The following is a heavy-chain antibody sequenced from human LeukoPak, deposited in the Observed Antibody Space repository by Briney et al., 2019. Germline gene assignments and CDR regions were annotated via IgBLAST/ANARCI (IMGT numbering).Heavy chain of an antibody. CDR2: IWYDGSNK. D-gene: IGHD3-9*01. CDR1: GFTFSSYG. V-gene: IGHV3-33*01. J-gene: IGHJ3*02. Sequence: PGRSLTLSCAASGFTFSSYGMHWVRQAPGRGLEWVAVIWYDGSNKYYADSVKGRFTIYRDNSKNTLYLQMHSLRAEDTAVYYCARAGRYDILTGPSNIWGQGTMVTVSS. CDR3: ARAGRYDILTGPSNI.